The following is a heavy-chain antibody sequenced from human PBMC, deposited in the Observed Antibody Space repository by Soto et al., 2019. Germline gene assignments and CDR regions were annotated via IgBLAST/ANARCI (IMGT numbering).Heavy chain of an antibody. V-gene: IGHV1-3*01. D-gene: IGHD4-4*01. J-gene: IGHJ3*02. CDR1: GYTFTSYA. Sequence: QVQLVQSGAEVKKPGASVKVSCKASGYTFTSYAMHWVRQAPGQRLEWMGWINAGNGNTKYSQKFQGRVTITRDTSASAAYMELSSLRSEDTAVYYCARGTTEDAFDIWGQGTMVTVSS. CDR3: ARGTTEDAFDI. CDR2: INAGNGNT.